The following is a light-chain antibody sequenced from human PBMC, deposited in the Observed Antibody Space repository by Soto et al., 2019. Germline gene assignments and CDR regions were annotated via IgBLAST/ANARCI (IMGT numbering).Light chain of an antibody. Sequence: DIQIAQYRNTLSAAEGVNLSFPRLASQSISSWLAWYQQKPGKAPKLLIYDASSLESGVPSRFSGSGSGTELTLTISSLQPDDFATYYCQQYNSYPITFGQGTRLEIK. CDR2: DAS. CDR1: QSISSW. J-gene: IGKJ5*01. V-gene: IGKV1-5*01. CDR3: QQYNSYPIT.